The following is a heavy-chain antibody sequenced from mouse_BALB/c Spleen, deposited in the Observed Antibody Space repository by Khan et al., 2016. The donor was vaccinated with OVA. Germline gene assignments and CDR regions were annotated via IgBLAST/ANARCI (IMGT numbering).Heavy chain of an antibody. V-gene: IGHV5-17*02. CDR1: GFTFSSFG. CDR3: ERSGGNCNGYFDV. D-gene: IGHD2-1*01. J-gene: IGHJ1*01. Sequence: EVQRVESGGGLVQPGGSRKLSCAASGFTFSSFGMHWVRQAPKKGLEWVASMSSGSSTIYYVDTVKGRFTISRDNPKNTLFLQMTSLRSEDTAMCYWERSGGNCNGYFDVWGAVTSVTVSS. CDR2: MSSGSSTI.